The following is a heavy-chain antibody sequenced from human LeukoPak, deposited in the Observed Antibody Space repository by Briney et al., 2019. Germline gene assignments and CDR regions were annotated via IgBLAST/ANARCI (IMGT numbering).Heavy chain of an antibody. J-gene: IGHJ4*02. CDR2: INPNSGGT. D-gene: IGHD4-17*01. Sequence: ASVKVSCKASGYTFTGYYMHWVRQAPGQGLEWMGWINPNSGGTNCRVTMTRDTSISTAYMELRSLRSDDTAVYYCARLTHGAPRWGQGTLVTVSS. CDR1: GYTFTGYY. V-gene: IGHV1-2*02. CDR3: ARLTHGAPR.